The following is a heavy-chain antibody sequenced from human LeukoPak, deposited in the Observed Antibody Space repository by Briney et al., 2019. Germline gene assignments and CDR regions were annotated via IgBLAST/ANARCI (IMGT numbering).Heavy chain of an antibody. V-gene: IGHV3-23*01. D-gene: IGHD2-15*01. CDR2: ISGGGRTT. CDR1: GFTFSNHA. CDR3: AKNVVVKRYIDF. J-gene: IGHJ4*02. Sequence: GGSLRLSCAASGFTFSNHAMGWVRQAPGKGLQWVAVISGGGRTTEYEDFVKGRFTISRDNSKNPLSLQMNSLTVEDTAIYFCAKNVVVKRYIDFWGQGTLVTVSS.